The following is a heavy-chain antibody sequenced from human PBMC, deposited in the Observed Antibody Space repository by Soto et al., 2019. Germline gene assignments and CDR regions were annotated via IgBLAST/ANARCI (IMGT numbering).Heavy chain of an antibody. J-gene: IGHJ5*02. CDR1: GFTFSSYG. V-gene: IGHV3-33*01. Sequence: LRLSCAASGFTFSSYGMHWVRQAPGKGLEWVAVIWYDGSNKYYADSVKGRFTISRDNSKNTLYLQMNSLRAEDTAVYYCARDRGSQLWPYELQNWFDPWGQGTLVTVSS. D-gene: IGHD5-18*01. CDR3: ARDRGSQLWPYELQNWFDP. CDR2: IWYDGSNK.